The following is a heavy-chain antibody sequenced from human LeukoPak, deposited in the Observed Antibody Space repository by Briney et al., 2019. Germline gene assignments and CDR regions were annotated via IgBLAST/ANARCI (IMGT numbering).Heavy chain of an antibody. Sequence: ASVKVSCKASGYSFNSYKMHWVRQAPGQGLEWMGIISPSDGITRYEQKFQGRVTMTRDTSTSTVYMELSSLRSEDTAVYYCARDTGSYSVLYWGQGTLVTVSS. V-gene: IGHV1-46*02. CDR2: ISPSDGIT. CDR1: GYSFNSYK. J-gene: IGHJ4*02. CDR3: ARDTGSYSVLY. D-gene: IGHD1-26*01.